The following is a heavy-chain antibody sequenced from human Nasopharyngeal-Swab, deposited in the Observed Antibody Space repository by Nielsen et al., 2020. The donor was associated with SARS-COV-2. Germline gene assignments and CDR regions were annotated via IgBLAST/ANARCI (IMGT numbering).Heavy chain of an antibody. D-gene: IGHD1-26*01. J-gene: IGHJ4*02. CDR1: GFTFISYA. Sequence: GESLKISCAASGFTFISYAMSWVRQAPVKGLEWVSVIYSGGSSTYYADSVKGRFTISRDNSKNTLYLQMNSLRTEDTAVYYCAKDQGSYYDYWGQGTLVTVSS. CDR2: IYSGGSST. V-gene: IGHV3-23*03. CDR3: AKDQGSYYDY.